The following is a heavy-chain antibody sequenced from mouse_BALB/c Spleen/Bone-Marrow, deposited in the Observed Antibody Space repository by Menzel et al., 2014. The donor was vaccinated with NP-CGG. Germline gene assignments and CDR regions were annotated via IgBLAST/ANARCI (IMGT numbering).Heavy chain of an antibody. CDR3: GRGDY. J-gene: IGHJ2*01. Sequence: EVNLVGSGGGLVQPGGSRKLSCAASGFTFSSFAMHWIRQAPEKGLEWVAFISSGSNIIHYADTVKGRFTISRDNPKNTLFLQMTSLRSEDTAMYYCGRGDYWGQGTTLTVSS. CDR1: GFTFSSFA. CDR2: ISSGSNII. V-gene: IGHV5-17*02.